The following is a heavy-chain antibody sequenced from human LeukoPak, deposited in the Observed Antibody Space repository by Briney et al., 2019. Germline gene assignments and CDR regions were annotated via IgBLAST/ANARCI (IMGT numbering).Heavy chain of an antibody. J-gene: IGHJ4*02. V-gene: IGHV3-9*01. CDR3: AKDPRYYYDSSGYWELYYFDF. Sequence: GGSLRLSCAASGFTFDGYAMHWVRQAPGKGLEWVSAISRNSGSICYADSVKGRFTISRDNAKNSLYLQMNSLRAEDTALYYCAKDPRYYYDSSGYWELYYFDFWGQGTLVTVSS. CDR1: GFTFDGYA. CDR2: ISRNSGSI. D-gene: IGHD3-22*01.